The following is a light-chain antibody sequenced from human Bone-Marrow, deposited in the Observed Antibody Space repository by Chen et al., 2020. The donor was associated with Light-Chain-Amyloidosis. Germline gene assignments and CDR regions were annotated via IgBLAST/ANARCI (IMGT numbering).Light chain of an antibody. V-gene: IGKV1-39*01. J-gene: IGKJ3*01. Sequence: DSQMTQSPSSLSASVGGRVTITCRSSQSINNYLNWFQQKPGKAPKLLFAASNLQSGVPSRFSGSGSGTAFTLTISSLQPEDFASYYCQQGYSKPFTFGPGTKVDFK. CDR2: AAS. CDR3: QQGYSKPFT. CDR1: QSINNY.